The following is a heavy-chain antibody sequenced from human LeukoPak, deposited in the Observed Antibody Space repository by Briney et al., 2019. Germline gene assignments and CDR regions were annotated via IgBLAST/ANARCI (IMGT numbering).Heavy chain of an antibody. D-gene: IGHD3-10*01. Sequence: ASVKVSCKASGYIFTSYSISWVRQAPGQGLEWMGWISSYNGNTNYAQKLQGRVTMTTDTSTSTAYMELRSLRSDDTAVYYCARAPQRGVFDYWGQGTLVTVSS. CDR1: GYIFTSYS. CDR2: ISSYNGNT. CDR3: ARAPQRGVFDY. V-gene: IGHV1-18*01. J-gene: IGHJ4*02.